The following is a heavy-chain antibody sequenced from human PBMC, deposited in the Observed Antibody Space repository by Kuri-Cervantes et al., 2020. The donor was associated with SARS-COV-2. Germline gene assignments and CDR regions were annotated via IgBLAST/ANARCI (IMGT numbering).Heavy chain of an antibody. D-gene: IGHD3-3*01. V-gene: IGHV4-34*01. CDR1: GESFSGYY. CDR3: ARGRLWSGYYTYFDY. Sequence: SQTLSLTCAFYGESFSGYYWNWIRQSPGKGLEWIGEVNHRGSTNYNPSLKSRVTISVDTSKNQFSLKLSSVTAADTAVYYCARGRLWSGYYTYFDYWGQGTLVTVSS. J-gene: IGHJ4*02. CDR2: VNHRGST.